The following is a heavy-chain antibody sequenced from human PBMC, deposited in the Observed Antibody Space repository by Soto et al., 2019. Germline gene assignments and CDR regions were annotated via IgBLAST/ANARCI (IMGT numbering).Heavy chain of an antibody. J-gene: IGHJ4*02. CDR1: GFSFSNYA. CDR2: ISGGGGGT. V-gene: IGHV3-23*01. D-gene: IGHD1-26*01. CDR3: AKDSISERETFNFAS. Sequence: EVQLLESGGGLVQPGGSLRLSCAASGFSFSNYAMNWVRQAPGKGLEWVSGISGGGGGTYYADSVKGRFIISRDNSKNTVYLQMNSLRAEETAFYYCAKDSISERETFNFASWGQGALVTVSS.